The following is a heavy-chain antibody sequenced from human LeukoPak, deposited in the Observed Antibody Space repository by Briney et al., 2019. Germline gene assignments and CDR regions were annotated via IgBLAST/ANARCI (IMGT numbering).Heavy chain of an antibody. CDR3: ASHWNYDGTGYRHFAY. CDR1: GSLSGSLSSHD. CDR2: IYGGGSS. D-gene: IGHD3-22*01. J-gene: IGHJ4*02. Sequence: ETLSLTCTVSGSLSGSLSSHDWSWIRPPPGDGVEWSGYIYGGGSSNYSPSLERRVTLSVNTPKNQFSPRLNSVTAADTAVYYCASHWNYDGTGYRHFAYWGQGTLVTVSS. V-gene: IGHV4-59*08.